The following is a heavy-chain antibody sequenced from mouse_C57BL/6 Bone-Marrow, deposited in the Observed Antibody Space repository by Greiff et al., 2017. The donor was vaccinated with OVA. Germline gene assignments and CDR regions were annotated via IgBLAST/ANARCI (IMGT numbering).Heavy chain of an antibody. CDR3: ARRNYGSSPYAMDY. D-gene: IGHD1-1*01. J-gene: IGHJ4*01. V-gene: IGHV5-6*02. Sequence: EVKLVESGGDLVKPGGSLKLSCAASGFTFSSYGMSWVRQTPDKRLEWVATISSGGSYTYYPDSVKGRFTISRDNAKNTLYLQMRSLKSEDTAMYYCARRNYGSSPYAMDYWGQGTSVTVSS. CDR1: GFTFSSYG. CDR2: ISSGGSYT.